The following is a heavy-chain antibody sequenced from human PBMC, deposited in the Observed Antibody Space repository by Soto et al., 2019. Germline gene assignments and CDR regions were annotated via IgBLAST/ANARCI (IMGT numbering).Heavy chain of an antibody. D-gene: IGHD2-15*01. V-gene: IGHV1-69*01. Sequence: DLVQSGAEVTKPGSSVTVSCKASGASFYNFALYWVRQAPGQGLEWVGGLTPVFRTANYSQKFQGRVTITADESTTTAYMELSSLRSDDTAVFYCAGVDCGGGTCYSGGVDYWGQGTLVTVSS. J-gene: IGHJ4*02. CDR3: AGVDCGGGTCYSGGVDY. CDR2: LTPVFRTA. CDR1: GASFYNFA.